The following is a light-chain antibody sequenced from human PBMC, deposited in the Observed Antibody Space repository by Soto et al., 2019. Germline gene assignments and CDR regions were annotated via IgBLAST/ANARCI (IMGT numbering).Light chain of an antibody. Sequence: DIQIPPSPSSTSASVGARVPITSRASQGISNYLAWYQQKPGKAPRLLIYGATTLQSGVPSRFSGSGSGTDFTLTIASLQPEDVATYYCQKYDSDPLTFGGGTRLEIK. J-gene: IGKJ5*01. CDR3: QKYDSDPLT. CDR2: GAT. CDR1: QGISNY. V-gene: IGKV1-27*01.